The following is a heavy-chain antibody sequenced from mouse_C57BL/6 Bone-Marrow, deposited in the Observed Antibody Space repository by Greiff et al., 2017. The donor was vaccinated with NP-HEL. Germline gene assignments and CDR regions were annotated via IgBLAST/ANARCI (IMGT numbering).Heavy chain of an antibody. CDR2: ISSGGDYI. CDR3: TPGYYGSSYWYFDV. D-gene: IGHD1-1*01. J-gene: IGHJ1*03. CDR1: GFTFSSYA. V-gene: IGHV5-9-1*02. Sequence: DVQLQESGEGLVKPGGSLKLSCAASGFTFSSYAMSWVRQTPEKRLEWVAYISSGGDYIYYADTVKGRFTISRDNARNTLYLQMSSLKSEDTAMYYCTPGYYGSSYWYFDVWGTGTTVTVSS.